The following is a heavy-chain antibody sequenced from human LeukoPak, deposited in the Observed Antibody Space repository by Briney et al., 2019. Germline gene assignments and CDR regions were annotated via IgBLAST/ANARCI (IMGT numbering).Heavy chain of an antibody. Sequence: HPGRSLRLSCAASGFIFSCCGMHWVRQAPGKGLEWVALISFDGSNEYYADSVKGRFTISRDNSKNTLYLQMNSLRAEDTAVYYCAKDIGLDYYDSSGYYGWGQGTLVTVSS. J-gene: IGHJ4*02. V-gene: IGHV3-30*18. D-gene: IGHD3-22*01. CDR2: ISFDGSNE. CDR1: GFIFSCCG. CDR3: AKDIGLDYYDSSGYYG.